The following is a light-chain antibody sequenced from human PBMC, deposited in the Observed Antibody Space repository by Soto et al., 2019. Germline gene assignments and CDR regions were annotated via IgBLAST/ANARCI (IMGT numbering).Light chain of an antibody. CDR1: SSDVGSYNF. CDR2: EVT. V-gene: IGLV2-23*02. J-gene: IGLJ2*01. Sequence: QSALTQPASVSGSPGQSITISCTGTSSDVGSYNFVSWYQQHPGKAPKVMIYEVTKRPSGVSDRFSGSKSGNTASLTISGLQAEDEADYYCCSYAGTSTMVFGGGTKVTVL. CDR3: CSYAGTSTMV.